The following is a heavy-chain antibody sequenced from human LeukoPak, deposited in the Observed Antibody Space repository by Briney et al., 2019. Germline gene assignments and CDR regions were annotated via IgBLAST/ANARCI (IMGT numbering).Heavy chain of an antibody. CDR3: ARDLGRDYDFWSGQDY. Sequence: ASVKVSCKASGGTFSSYAISWVRQAPGQGLEWMGGIIPIFGTANYAQKFQGRVTITADESTSTAYMELSSLRSEDTAVYYCARDLGRDYDFWSGQDYWGQGTLVTVSS. D-gene: IGHD3-3*01. CDR1: GGTFSSYA. J-gene: IGHJ4*02. CDR2: IIPIFGTA. V-gene: IGHV1-69*01.